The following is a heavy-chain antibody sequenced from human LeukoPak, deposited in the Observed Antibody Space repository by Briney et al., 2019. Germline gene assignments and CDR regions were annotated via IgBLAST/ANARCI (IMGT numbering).Heavy chain of an antibody. Sequence: ASVKVSCKASGGTFSSYAISWVRQAPGQGLEWMGWINPNSGGTNYAQKFQGRVTMARDTSISTAYMELSRLRSDDTAVYYCAREAPLNPGAHFDYWGQGTLVTVSS. CDR2: INPNSGGT. CDR3: AREAPLNPGAHFDY. J-gene: IGHJ4*02. CDR1: GGTFSSYA. D-gene: IGHD1-26*01. V-gene: IGHV1-2*02.